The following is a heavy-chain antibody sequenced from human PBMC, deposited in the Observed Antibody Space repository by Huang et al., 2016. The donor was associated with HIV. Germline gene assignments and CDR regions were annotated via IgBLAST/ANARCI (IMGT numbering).Heavy chain of an antibody. D-gene: IGHD3-9*01. Sequence: QVQLVQSRAEVKKPGASVKVSCKVSEYTLTELSIHWVRQPPGKGREWMGGFEPEIGETIDAQKCQGRGTMTEDTSTETAFMELSGLRPEDTAVYYCATGFDVFFDFWGQGTLVTVSS. V-gene: IGHV1-24*01. J-gene: IGHJ4*02. CDR2: FEPEIGET. CDR3: ATGFDVFFDF. CDR1: EYTLTELS.